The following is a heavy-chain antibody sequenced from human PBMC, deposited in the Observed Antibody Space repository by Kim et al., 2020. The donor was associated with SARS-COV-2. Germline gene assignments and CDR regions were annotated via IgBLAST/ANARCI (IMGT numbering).Heavy chain of an antibody. CDR3: AREGIDVAAAEYGMDV. CDR1: GGSISSSSYY. CDR2: IYYSGST. V-gene: IGHV4-39*07. J-gene: IGHJ6*02. D-gene: IGHD6-13*01. Sequence: SETLSLTCTVSGGSISSSSYYWGWIRQPPGKGLEWIGSIYYSGSTYYNPSLKSRVTISVDTSKNQFSLKLSSVTAADTAVYYCAREGIDVAAAEYGMDVWGQGTTVTVSS.